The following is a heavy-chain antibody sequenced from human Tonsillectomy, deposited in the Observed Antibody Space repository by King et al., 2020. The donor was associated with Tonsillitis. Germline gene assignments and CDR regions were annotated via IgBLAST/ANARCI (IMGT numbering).Heavy chain of an antibody. D-gene: IGHD5-12*01. V-gene: IGHV3-23*04. CDR3: AKADVVATPKEG. Sequence: VQLVESGGGLVQPGGSLRLSCAASGFTFRSYAMSWVRQAPGKGLEWGSTISGSGGSTYYADSSKGRFTISRDNSQNTLYLQMNSLRAEETAVYYCAKADVVATPKEGWGQGTLVTVSS. J-gene: IGHJ4*02. CDR2: ISGSGGST. CDR1: GFTFRSYA.